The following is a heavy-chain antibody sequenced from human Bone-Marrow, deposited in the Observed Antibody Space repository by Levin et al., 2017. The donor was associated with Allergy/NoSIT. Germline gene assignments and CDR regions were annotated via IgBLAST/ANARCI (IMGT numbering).Heavy chain of an antibody. CDR3: ARGMGPSVTTLLFDS. Sequence: SQTLSLTCIVSGGSISVGGYSWTWIRQHPGGGLEWIGSMSHSGSSYHNPSLKTRVTISLGTSNNHFYLNLTSVTAADTAVYHCARGMGPSVTTLLFDSWGQGTLVTISS. J-gene: IGHJ4*02. D-gene: IGHD4-17*01. CDR1: GGSISVGGYS. CDR2: MSHSGSS. V-gene: IGHV4-31*03.